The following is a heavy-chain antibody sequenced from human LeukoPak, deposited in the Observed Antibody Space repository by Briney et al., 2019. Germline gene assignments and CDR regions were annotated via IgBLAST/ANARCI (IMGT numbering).Heavy chain of an antibody. J-gene: IGHJ4*02. Sequence: ASVKVSCKASGYTFTGYFMHWVRQAPGQGLEWMGRINPNSGGTDYAQKFQGRVTITRDTSINTAYMELSRLRSDDTAVYYCAREFNNNWPFDYWGQGTLATVSS. CDR2: INPNSGGT. CDR3: AREFNNNWPFDY. D-gene: IGHD1-1*01. V-gene: IGHV1-2*06. CDR1: GYTFTGYF.